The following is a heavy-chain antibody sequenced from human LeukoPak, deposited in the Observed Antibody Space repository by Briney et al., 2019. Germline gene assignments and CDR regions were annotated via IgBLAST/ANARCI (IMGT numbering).Heavy chain of an antibody. Sequence: GGSLRLSCEASGFTFSNYWMIWARQAPGKGLEWVGNIKQDGSEKRYADSVRGRFSISRDNAQTSLYLQMNSLRAEDTAVYYCARASDPWLQLTWGQGTLVTVSS. D-gene: IGHD5-24*01. J-gene: IGHJ5*02. CDR1: GFTFSNYW. V-gene: IGHV3-7*05. CDR3: ARASDPWLQLT. CDR2: IKQDGSEK.